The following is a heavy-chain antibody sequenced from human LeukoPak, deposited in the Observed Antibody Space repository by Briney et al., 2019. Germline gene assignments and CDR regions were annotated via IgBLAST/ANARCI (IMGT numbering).Heavy chain of an antibody. CDR2: INPNSGGT. Sequence: GASVKVSCKASGYTFTGYYMHWVRQAPGQGLEWMGWINPNSGGTNYAQKFQGRVTMTRDTSISTAYMELSRLRSDDTAVYYCARAVRITGTTSYFDYWGQGTLVTVSS. J-gene: IGHJ4*02. CDR1: GYTFTGYY. V-gene: IGHV1-2*02. D-gene: IGHD1-7*01. CDR3: ARAVRITGTTSYFDY.